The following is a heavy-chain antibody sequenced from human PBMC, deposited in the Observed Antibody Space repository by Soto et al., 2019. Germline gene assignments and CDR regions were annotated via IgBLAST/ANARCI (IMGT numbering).Heavy chain of an antibody. D-gene: IGHD4-17*01. CDR1: GGSFSVYY. Sequence: QVQLQQWGAGLLKPSETLSLTCAVYGGSFSVYYWSWIRQPPGTGLEWIGEINHSGSTNYNPSLKSRFTISVDTSKNQFSLKLSSGTAADTAVYYCARIIDYCANHLDHWCRGTLVNVSS. V-gene: IGHV4-34*01. CDR2: INHSGST. CDR3: ARIIDYCANHLDH. J-gene: IGHJ2*01.